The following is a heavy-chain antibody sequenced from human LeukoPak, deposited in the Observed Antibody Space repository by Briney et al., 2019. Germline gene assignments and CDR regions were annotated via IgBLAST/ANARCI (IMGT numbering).Heavy chain of an antibody. V-gene: IGHV1-46*01. CDR2: INPSGGST. CDR1: GYTFTSYY. Sequence: ASVKVSCKASGYTFTSYYMHWVRQAPGQGLEWMGIINPSGGSTSYAQKFQGRVTMTRDMSTSTVYMELSSLRSEDTAVYYCARGRYSSSSVVGNWFDPWGQGTLVTVSS. J-gene: IGHJ5*02. CDR3: ARGRYSSSSVVGNWFDP. D-gene: IGHD6-6*01.